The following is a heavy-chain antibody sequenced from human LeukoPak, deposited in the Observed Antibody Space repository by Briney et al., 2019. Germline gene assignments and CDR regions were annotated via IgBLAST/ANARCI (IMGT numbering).Heavy chain of an antibody. J-gene: IGHJ3*02. D-gene: IGHD2-21*01. CDR2: ISSSSYI. V-gene: IGHV3-21*01. CDR3: ARDISLGLNCGGDCYAGGAFDI. CDR1: GFTFSSYS. Sequence: GGSLRLSCAASGFTFSSYSMNWVRQAPGKGLEWVSSISSSSYIYYADSVKGRFTISRDNAKNSLYLQMNSLRAEDTAVYYCARDISLGLNCGGDCYAGGAFDIWGQGTMVTVSS.